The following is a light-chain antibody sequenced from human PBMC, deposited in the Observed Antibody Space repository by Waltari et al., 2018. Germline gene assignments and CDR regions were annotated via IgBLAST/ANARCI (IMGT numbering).Light chain of an antibody. J-gene: IGLJ2*01. CDR3: SSYAGSATYVV. V-gene: IGLV2-23*02. CDR1: SSDVAAYNY. Sequence: QSALTQPASVSASPGQSITISCTGTSSDVAAYNYVSWYQHHPGKAPKLLIYDVTQRPSGVSDRFSASKSGNTASLTISGLKAEDEADYFCSSYAGSATYVVFGGGTKLTVL. CDR2: DVT.